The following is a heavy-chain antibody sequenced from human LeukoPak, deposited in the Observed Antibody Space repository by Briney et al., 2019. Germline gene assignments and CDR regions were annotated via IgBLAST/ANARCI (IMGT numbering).Heavy chain of an antibody. CDR2: IYYSGNT. J-gene: IGHJ4*02. CDR3: ARSEGWLRPYYFDY. V-gene: IGHV4-59*11. D-gene: IGHD3-9*01. CDR1: GGSISSHY. Sequence: SETLSLTCTVSGGSISSHYWSWIRQPPGEGLEWIGYIYYSGNTNYNPSLKSRVTISVDTSKNLFSLKLNSVTAADTAVYYCARSEGWLRPYYFDYWGQGTLVTVSS.